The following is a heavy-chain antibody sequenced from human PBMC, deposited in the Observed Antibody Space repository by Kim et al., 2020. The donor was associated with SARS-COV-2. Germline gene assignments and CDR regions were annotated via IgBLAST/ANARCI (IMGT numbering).Heavy chain of an antibody. D-gene: IGHD5-12*01. J-gene: IGHJ4*02. CDR1: GGSFSGYY. CDR3: ARRGVRYSGYEGRGHFDY. Sequence: SETLSLTCAVYGGSFSGYYWSWIRQPPGKGLEWIGEINHSGSTNYNQSLKSRVTISVDTSKNQFSLKLSSVTAADTAVYYCARRGVRYSGYEGRGHFDYWGQGTLVTVSS. V-gene: IGHV4-34*01. CDR2: INHSGST.